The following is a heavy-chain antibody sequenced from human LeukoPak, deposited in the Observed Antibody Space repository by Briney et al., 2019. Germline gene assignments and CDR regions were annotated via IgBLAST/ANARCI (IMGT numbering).Heavy chain of an antibody. D-gene: IGHD5-18*01. CDR1: GFTFGEYA. J-gene: IGHJ4*02. V-gene: IGHV3-49*04. Sequence: GGSLRLSCTASGFTFGEYAMSWVRQAPGKGLGWVGFIRSKAYGETTEYAASVKGRFTISRDDSKTIAYLQMNCLKTEDTAVSYCTRGRGYSYAAADYWGQGTLVTVSS. CDR3: TRGRGYSYAAADY. CDR2: IRSKAYGETT.